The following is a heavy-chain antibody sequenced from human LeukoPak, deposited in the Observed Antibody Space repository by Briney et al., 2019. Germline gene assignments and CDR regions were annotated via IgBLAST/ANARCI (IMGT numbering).Heavy chain of an antibody. CDR3: AKDLSRAVAADWFDP. Sequence: GGSLRLSCAASGFTFSNYDMSWARQAPGKGLEWVSSISDSGGSTYYADSVKGRFTISRDNSKNTLYLQMTNLRAADTAVYYCAKDLSRAVAADWFDPWDQGSLVTVSS. V-gene: IGHV3-23*01. CDR2: ISDSGGST. D-gene: IGHD6-19*01. CDR1: GFTFSNYD. J-gene: IGHJ5*02.